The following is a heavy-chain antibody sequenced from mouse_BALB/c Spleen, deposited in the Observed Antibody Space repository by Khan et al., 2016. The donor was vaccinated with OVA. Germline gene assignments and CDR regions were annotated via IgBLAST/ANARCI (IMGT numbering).Heavy chain of an antibody. CDR3: ARGNYYVYYFDY. D-gene: IGHD1-1*01. V-gene: IGHV3-2*02. Sequence: EVQLQESGPGLVKPSQSLSLTCTVTGYSITSNYAWNWIRKFPGNKLECMGYITYSDSTSYNASLKNRISITRDTSQTPFFLQLNSVTTEDTATDYCARGNYYVYYFDYWGQGTTLTVSS. CDR2: ITYSDST. J-gene: IGHJ2*01. CDR1: GYSITSNYA.